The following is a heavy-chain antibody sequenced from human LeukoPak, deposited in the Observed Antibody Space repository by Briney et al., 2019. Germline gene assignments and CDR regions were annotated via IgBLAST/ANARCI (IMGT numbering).Heavy chain of an antibody. D-gene: IGHD4-17*01. J-gene: IGHJ4*02. CDR3: ASTTVRSGY. V-gene: IGHV4-38-2*01. CDR1: GYPISSGYY. CDR2: IYRSGST. Sequence: PSETLSLTCAVSGYPISSGYYWGWIRQSPGKGLEWIGSIYRSGSTYYNPSLKSRVTISLDTSKNQYSLKLTSLTAPDHAVDLLASTTVRSGYWGQGTLVTVSS.